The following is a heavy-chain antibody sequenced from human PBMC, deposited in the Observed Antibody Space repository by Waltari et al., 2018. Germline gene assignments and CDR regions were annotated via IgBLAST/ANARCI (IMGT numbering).Heavy chain of an antibody. CDR2: IYYSGIT. CDR3: ARSYYDILTGHPPDFDY. CDR1: GGSISSSSYY. V-gene: IGHV4-39*01. Sequence: QLQLQESGPGLVKPSETLSLTCTVSGGSISSSSYYWGWIRPPPGKGLEWIGSIYYSGITYYNPSLKSRVTISVDTSKNQFSLKLSSVTAADTAVYYCARSYYDILTGHPPDFDYWGQVTLVTVSS. J-gene: IGHJ4*02. D-gene: IGHD3-9*01.